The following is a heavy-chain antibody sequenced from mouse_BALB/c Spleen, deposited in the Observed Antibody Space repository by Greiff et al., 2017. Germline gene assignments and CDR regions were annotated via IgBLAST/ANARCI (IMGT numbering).Heavy chain of an antibody. V-gene: IGHV1-7*01. CDR3: ARRIYFDY. CDR1: GYTFTSYW. CDR2: INPSTGYT. Sequence: QVQLKESGAELAKPGASVKMSCKASGYTFTSYWMHWVKQRPGQGLEWIGYINPSTGYTEYNQKFKDKATLTADKSSSTAYMQLSSLTSEDSAVYYCARRIYFDYWGQGTTLTVSS. J-gene: IGHJ2*01.